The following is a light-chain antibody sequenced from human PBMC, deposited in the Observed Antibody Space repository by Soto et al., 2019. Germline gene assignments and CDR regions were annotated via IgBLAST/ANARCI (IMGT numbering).Light chain of an antibody. Sequence: VMTQSPLSLPVTLGQPASISCGSSQSLVHSDGNSYLNWLHQRPGQYPMRLIYKVSNRDSGVLDRFSGSGSGTDFTLEISRVEAADVGTYYCVQETLRPFTFGQGTKLEIK. J-gene: IGKJ2*01. CDR1: QSLVHSDGNSY. V-gene: IGKV2-30*02. CDR3: VQETLRPFT. CDR2: KVS.